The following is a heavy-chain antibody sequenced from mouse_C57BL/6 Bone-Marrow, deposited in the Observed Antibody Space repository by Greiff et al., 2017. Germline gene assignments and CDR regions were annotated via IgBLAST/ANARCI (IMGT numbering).Heavy chain of an antibody. V-gene: IGHV1-15*01. J-gene: IGHJ2*01. CDR2: IDPETGGT. CDR1: GYTFTDYE. D-gene: IGHD1-1*01. Sequence: QVQLQQSGAELVRPGASVTLSCKASGYTFTDYEMHWVKQTPVHGLEWIGAIDPETGGTAYNQKFKGKAILTADKSSSTAYMELSSLTSEDSADYYGTRGITTVVAFYYSDYWGQGTTLTVSS. CDR3: TRGITTVVAFYYSDY.